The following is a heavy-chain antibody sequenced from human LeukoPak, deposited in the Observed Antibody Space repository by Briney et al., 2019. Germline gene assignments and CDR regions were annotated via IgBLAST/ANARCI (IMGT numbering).Heavy chain of an antibody. CDR3: ARAQQLVDGAFDI. V-gene: IGHV3-53*01. CDR2: IYSGGST. D-gene: IGHD6-13*01. CDR1: GFTVSSNY. J-gene: IGHJ3*02. Sequence: GGSLRLSCAASGFTVSSNYMSWVRQAPGKGLEWVSVIYSGGSTYYADSVKGRFTISRDNSKNTLYLQMNSLRAGDTAVYYCARAQQLVDGAFDIWGQGTMVTVSS.